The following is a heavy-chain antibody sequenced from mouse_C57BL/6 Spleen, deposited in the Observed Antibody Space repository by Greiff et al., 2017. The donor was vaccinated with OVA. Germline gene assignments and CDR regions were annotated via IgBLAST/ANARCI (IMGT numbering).Heavy chain of an antibody. CDR3: ATGDYYGRGFAY. V-gene: IGHV1-47*01. J-gene: IGHJ3*01. CDR1: GYTFTTYP. Sequence: QVQLKQSGAELVKPGASVKMSCKASGYTFTTYPIEWMKQNHGKSLEWIGNFHPYNDDTKYNEKFKGKATLTVEKSSSTVYLELSRLTSDDSAVYYCATGDYYGRGFAYWGQGTLVTVSA. CDR2: FHPYNDDT. D-gene: IGHD1-1*01.